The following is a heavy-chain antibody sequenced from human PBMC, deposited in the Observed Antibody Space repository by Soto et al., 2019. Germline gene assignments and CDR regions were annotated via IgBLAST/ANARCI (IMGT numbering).Heavy chain of an antibody. CDR2: IYYSGST. J-gene: IGHJ4*02. Sequence: QVQLQESGPGLVKPSETLSLTCTVSGGSVSSDNYYWSWIRQPPGKRLEWIGYIYYSGSTNYIPSLKSRVTISVDTSKNQFSLKLSSVTAADTAVYYCARDGKRTLFDYWGQGTLVTVSS. CDR3: ARDGKRTLFDY. V-gene: IGHV4-61*01. CDR1: GGSVSSDNYY.